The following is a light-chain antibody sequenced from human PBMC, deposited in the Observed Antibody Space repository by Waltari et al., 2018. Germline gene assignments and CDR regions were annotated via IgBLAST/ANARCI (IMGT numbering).Light chain of an antibody. J-gene: IGKJ2*01. CDR3: QQYSSFST. Sequence: DSQMTQSPSTLSASVGDRVTISCQASQSVGTWLAWYQQKPGKAPKLLIYMASSLDSGVPSRFSGSGSGTDFTLTISSLQPDDFATYSCQQYSSFSTFGQGTKV. CDR2: MAS. CDR1: QSVGTW. V-gene: IGKV1-5*03.